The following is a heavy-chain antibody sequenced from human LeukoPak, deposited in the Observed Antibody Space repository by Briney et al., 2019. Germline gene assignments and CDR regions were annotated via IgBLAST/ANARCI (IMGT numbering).Heavy chain of an antibody. V-gene: IGHV3-23*01. Sequence: GGSLRLSCASADFTFTSYAMSWVRQAPGKGLELVSTISGSGGSTYYADSVKGRFTISRDNSKNTLYLQMNSLRAEDTAVYYCAKGPYYGSGGTIDYWGQGTLVTVSS. CDR2: ISGSGGST. D-gene: IGHD3-10*01. J-gene: IGHJ4*02. CDR1: DFTFTSYA. CDR3: AKGPYYGSGGTIDY.